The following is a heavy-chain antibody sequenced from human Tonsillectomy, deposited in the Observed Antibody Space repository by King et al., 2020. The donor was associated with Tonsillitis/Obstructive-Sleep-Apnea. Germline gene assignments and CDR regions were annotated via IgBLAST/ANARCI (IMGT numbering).Heavy chain of an antibody. D-gene: IGHD5-12*01. V-gene: IGHV3-33*01. CDR2: IWHDGSNK. J-gene: IGHJ4*02. CDR1: GFTFSSYG. Sequence: VQLVESGGGVVQPGRSLRLSCAASGFTFSSYGMHWVRQAPGKGLEWVAVIWHDGSNKYYADSVKGRFNISRDNSKNTLYLQMNSLRAEDTAVYYCARDGGHSGYDYQFDYWGQGTLVTVSS. CDR3: ARDGGHSGYDYQFDY.